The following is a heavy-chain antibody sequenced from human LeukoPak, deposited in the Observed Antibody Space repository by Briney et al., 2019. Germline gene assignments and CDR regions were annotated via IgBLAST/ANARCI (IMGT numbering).Heavy chain of an antibody. D-gene: IGHD3-22*01. CDR3: ARDLGQYYDTSDNWFDP. V-gene: IGHV3-74*01. CDR2: INSDGINT. J-gene: IGHJ5*02. CDR1: AFTFSSYA. Sequence: GGSLRLSCVASAFTFSSYAMNWVRQAPGKGLVWVSRINSDGINTSYADSVKGRFTISRDNAKNTLNLQMNSLRAEDTAVYYCARDLGQYYDTSDNWFDPWGQGTLVTVSS.